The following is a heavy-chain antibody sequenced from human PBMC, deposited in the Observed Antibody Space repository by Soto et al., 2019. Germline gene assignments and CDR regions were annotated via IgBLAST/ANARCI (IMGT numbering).Heavy chain of an antibody. J-gene: IGHJ4*02. V-gene: IGHV4-31*03. CDR3: ARLSSLYYNSDYGGYYFDY. Sequence: QVQLQESGPGLVKPSQTLSLTCTVSGGSIRGGDYYWSWIRQHPGKGLEWIGYIFYSGNPFYNPSLKSGVTISVDTSKNQFSLQLSSVTAADTAIYYCARLSSLYYNSDYGGYYFDYWGQGTLVSVSS. CDR2: IFYSGNP. D-gene: IGHD3-10*01. CDR1: GGSIRGGDYY.